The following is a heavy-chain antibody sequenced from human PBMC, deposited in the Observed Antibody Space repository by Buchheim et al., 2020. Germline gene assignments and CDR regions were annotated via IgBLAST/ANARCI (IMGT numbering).Heavy chain of an antibody. CDR3: ARDPSGRGMDV. V-gene: IGHV3-13*04. J-gene: IGHJ6*02. Sequence: EVQLVESGGGLVQPGGSLRLSCAASGFTFSSYDMQWVRQVSGKGLEWVSAVGMAGDTHYSGSVRGRFTISRENAKNCVYLQMNNLRAGDTAVYYCARDPSGRGMDVWGQGTT. CDR2: VGMAGDT. CDR1: GFTFSSYD.